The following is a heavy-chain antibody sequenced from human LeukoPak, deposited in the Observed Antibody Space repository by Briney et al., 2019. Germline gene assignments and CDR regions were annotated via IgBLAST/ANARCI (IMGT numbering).Heavy chain of an antibody. D-gene: IGHD6-6*01. CDR2: IYTSGST. J-gene: IGHJ5*02. V-gene: IGHV4-4*07. CDR3: ARDQQYSSSSERNWFDP. CDR1: GGSISSYH. Sequence: SETLSLTCTVSGGSISSYHWSWIRQPAGKGLEWIGRIYTSGSTNYNPSLKSRVTMSVDTSKNQFSLKLSSVTAADTAVYYCARDQQYSSSSERNWFDPWGQGTLVTVSS.